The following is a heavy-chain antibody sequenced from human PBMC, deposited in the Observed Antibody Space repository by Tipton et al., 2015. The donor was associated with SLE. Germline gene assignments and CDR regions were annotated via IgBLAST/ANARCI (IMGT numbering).Heavy chain of an antibody. J-gene: IGHJ5*02. CDR2: VYDSGST. CDR1: DYSISSGYY. Sequence: TLSLTCAVSDYSISSGYYWGWIRQPPGKGLEWIGSVYDSGSTYYSPSLKSRVTISVDTSKNQFSLKLSSVTAADTAVYYCARASGSYYSTSGSYNWFDPWGQGTLVTVSS. V-gene: IGHV4-38-2*01. CDR3: ARASGSYYSTSGSYNWFDP. D-gene: IGHD3-10*01.